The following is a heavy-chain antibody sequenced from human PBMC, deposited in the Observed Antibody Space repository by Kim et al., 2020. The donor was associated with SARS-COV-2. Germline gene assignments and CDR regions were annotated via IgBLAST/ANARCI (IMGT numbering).Heavy chain of an antibody. V-gene: IGHV3-53*01. J-gene: IGHJ4*02. D-gene: IGHD3-10*01. CDR3: ARDNSGGSWGV. Sequence: GGSLRLSCAASGFTVSSNYMSWVRQAPGKGLEWVSVIYSGGSTYYADSVKGRFTISRDNSKNTLYLQMNSLRAEDTAVYYCARDNSGGSWGVWGQGTLVTVSS. CDR1: GFTVSSNY. CDR2: IYSGGST.